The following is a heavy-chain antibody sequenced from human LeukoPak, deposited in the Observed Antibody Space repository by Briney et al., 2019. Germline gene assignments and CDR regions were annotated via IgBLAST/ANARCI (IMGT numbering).Heavy chain of an antibody. J-gene: IGHJ4*02. CDR2: ISGSGSST. CDR1: GFTFSNYG. CDR3: AKEAGAAGATWNIDS. V-gene: IGHV3-23*01. D-gene: IGHD1/OR15-1a*01. Sequence: GGTLRLSCAASGFTFSNYGMAWVRPVPGKGLEWVSAISGSGSSTYYRDSVKGRFTISRDNSKNTLYLQMSSLRAEDTAVYYVAKEAGAAGATWNIDSWGQGTLVTVSS.